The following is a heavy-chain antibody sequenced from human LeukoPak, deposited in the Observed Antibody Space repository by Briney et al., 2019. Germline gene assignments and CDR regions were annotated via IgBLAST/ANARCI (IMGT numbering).Heavy chain of an antibody. CDR1: GGSFSGYY. J-gene: IGHJ2*01. CDR2: INHSGST. D-gene: IGHD5-18*01. CDR3: ARGVYNYGSDCYFDL. Sequence: SETLSLTCAVYGGSFSGYYWSWIRQPPGKGLEWLGEINHSGSTNYKPSLKSRVTISVDTSKNQFSLKLTSVTAADTAVYYCARGVYNYGSDCYFDLWGRGTLVTVSS. V-gene: IGHV4-34*01.